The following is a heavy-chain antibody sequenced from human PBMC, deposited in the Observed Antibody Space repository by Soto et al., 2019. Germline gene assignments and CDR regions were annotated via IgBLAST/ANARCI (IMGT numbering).Heavy chain of an antibody. D-gene: IGHD2-21*02. CDR1: CGSISGYY. Sequence: SETLSLTCTVSCGSISGYYWSWIRQPPGKGLEWIGYMYNTGSTVYNPSFKSRVTISVDTSKNQFSLKLNSVTAADTAVYYCARDLWGYCGTDCYPLDVRGQGTTVTVSS. V-gene: IGHV4-59*01. CDR2: MYNTGST. CDR3: ARDLWGYCGTDCYPLDV. J-gene: IGHJ6*02.